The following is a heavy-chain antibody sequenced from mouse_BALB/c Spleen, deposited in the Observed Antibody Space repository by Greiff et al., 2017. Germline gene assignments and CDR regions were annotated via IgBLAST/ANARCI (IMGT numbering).Heavy chain of an antibody. CDR2: IRNKANGYTT. CDR3: ARDNYYGSSYPFDY. CDR1: GFTFTDYY. D-gene: IGHD1-1*01. V-gene: IGHV7-3*02. Sequence: EVQLVESGGGLVQPGGSLRLSCATSGFTFTDYYMSWVRQPPGKALEWLGFIRNKANGYTTEYSASVKGRFTISRDNSQSILYLQMNTLRAEDSATYYCARDNYYGSSYPFDYWGQGTTLTVSS. J-gene: IGHJ2*01.